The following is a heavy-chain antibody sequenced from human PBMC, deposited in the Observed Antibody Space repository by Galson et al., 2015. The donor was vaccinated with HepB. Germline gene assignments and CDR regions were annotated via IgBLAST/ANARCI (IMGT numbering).Heavy chain of an antibody. V-gene: IGHV3-48*03. D-gene: IGHD3-22*01. CDR1: GFTFSSYD. J-gene: IGHJ4*02. Sequence: SLRLSCAASGFTFSSYDMNWVRQAPGKGLEWVSYISSSGSTIYYADSVKGRFTISRDNAKNSLYLQMNSLRAEDTAVYYCAREGLYYYDCSGYSSGYWGQGTLVTVSS. CDR2: ISSSGSTI. CDR3: AREGLYYYDCSGYSSGY.